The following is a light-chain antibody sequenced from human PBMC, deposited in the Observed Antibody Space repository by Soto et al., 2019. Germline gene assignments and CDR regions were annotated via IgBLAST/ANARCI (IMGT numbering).Light chain of an antibody. CDR2: TAS. CDR1: QDISSY. Sequence: DLQLTQSPSFLSASVGDRVTITCRTSQDISSYLAWFQHKPGKAPKLLIYTASILQSGVPSRFSGSGSGTEFTLTISSLQPEDFATYYCQQLNTYPLTFGGGTKVEIK. V-gene: IGKV1-9*01. CDR3: QQLNTYPLT. J-gene: IGKJ4*01.